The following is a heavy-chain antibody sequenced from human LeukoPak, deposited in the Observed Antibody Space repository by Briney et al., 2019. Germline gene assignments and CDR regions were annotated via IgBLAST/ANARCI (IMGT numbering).Heavy chain of an antibody. Sequence: PGGSLRLSCAASGFTFSSYGMHWVRQAPGKGLEWVAVIWYDGSNKYYVDSVKGRFTISRDNSKNTLYLQMNSLRAEDTAVYYCARDDYGDYPLFYWGQGTLVTVSS. CDR1: GFTFSSYG. V-gene: IGHV3-33*01. D-gene: IGHD4-17*01. J-gene: IGHJ4*02. CDR3: ARDDYGDYPLFY. CDR2: IWYDGSNK.